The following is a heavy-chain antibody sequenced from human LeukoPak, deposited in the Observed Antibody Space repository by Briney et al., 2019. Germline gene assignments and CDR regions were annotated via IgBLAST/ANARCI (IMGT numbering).Heavy chain of an antibody. CDR2: IRYDGSNK. Sequence: PGGSLRLSCTASGFTFSSYGMHWVRQAPGKGLEWVAFIRYDGSNKYYADSVKGRFTISRDNAKNSLYLQMNSLRAEDTASYYCARAETTGIQVWLPVHNWGQGTLVTVST. CDR1: GFTFSSYG. V-gene: IGHV3-30*02. D-gene: IGHD5-18*01. CDR3: ARAETTGIQVWLPVHN. J-gene: IGHJ4*02.